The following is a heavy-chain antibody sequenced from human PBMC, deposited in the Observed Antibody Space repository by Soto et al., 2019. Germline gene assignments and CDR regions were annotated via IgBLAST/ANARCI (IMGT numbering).Heavy chain of an antibody. V-gene: IGHV4-39*01. CDR1: GGYISSSSYY. CDR3: ARNRIPLISVDYRAFYFDY. Sequence: SETLSLTSTVSGGYISSSSYYWGWIRQPPGKGLEWIGSIYYSGSTYYNPALKSRVTISVDTSKNQFSLKLSSVTAADTAVYYCARNRIPLISVDYRAFYFDYWGQGTLVTVSS. CDR2: IYYSGST. J-gene: IGHJ4*02. D-gene: IGHD4-4*01.